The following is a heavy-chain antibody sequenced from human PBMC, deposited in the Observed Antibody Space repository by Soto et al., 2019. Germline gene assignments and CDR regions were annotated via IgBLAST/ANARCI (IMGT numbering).Heavy chain of an antibody. V-gene: IGHV4-59*08. CDR1: GGTPSRYS. J-gene: IGHJ3*01. D-gene: IGHD3-10*01. CDR3: ARRYGGAFDF. CDR2: IFYSGST. Sequence: TLPHPYTVAGGTPSRYSWSGIRQPPGKRLEWIGYIFYSGSTNYNPSLKSRVTISVDTSKNQFSLKLSSVTAADTAVYYCARRYGGAFDFWGQGTMVT.